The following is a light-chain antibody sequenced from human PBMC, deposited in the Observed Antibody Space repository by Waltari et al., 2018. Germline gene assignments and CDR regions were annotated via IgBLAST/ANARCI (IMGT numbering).Light chain of an antibody. J-gene: IGKJ4*01. Sequence: DIRMTQSPSTLSASAGDRVIISCRASQRISKWLAWYQQKQGKAPKLLIYEASPLQSGVPSRFSGTGSGTDFTLTISSLQPYDFATYYCQQYNSYSLLTFGGGTKVEIK. V-gene: IGKV1-5*03. CDR1: QRISKW. CDR2: EAS. CDR3: QQYNSYSLLT.